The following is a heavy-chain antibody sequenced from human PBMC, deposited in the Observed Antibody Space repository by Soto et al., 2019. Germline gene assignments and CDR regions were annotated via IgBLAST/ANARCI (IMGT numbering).Heavy chain of an antibody. D-gene: IGHD2-2*01. CDR2: IIPTVGTA. Sequence: QVQLVQSGAEVKKPGSSVKVSCKASGGTFSSYAISWVRQAPGQGLEWMGGIIPTVGTARYAQKFQGRVTITADKSTNVAYMELCSLGRQDKAVYFCAAFPCRYRSSAPSRFDPWGQGTLVTVSS. V-gene: IGHV1-69*06. CDR3: AAFPCRYRSSAPSRFDP. CDR1: GGTFSSYA. J-gene: IGHJ5*02.